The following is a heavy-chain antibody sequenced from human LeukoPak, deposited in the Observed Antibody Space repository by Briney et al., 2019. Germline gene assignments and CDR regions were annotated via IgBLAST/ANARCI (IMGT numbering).Heavy chain of an antibody. Sequence: GGSLRLSCAASGFTFSSYWMSWVRQAPGKGLEWVANIKQDGSEKYYVDSVKGRFTISRDNAKNSLYLQMNSLRAEDTAVYYCARAQSYDFWSGYYSYYGMDVWGQGTTVTVSS. CDR1: GFTFSSYW. J-gene: IGHJ6*02. D-gene: IGHD3-3*01. CDR2: IKQDGSEK. V-gene: IGHV3-7*01. CDR3: ARAQSYDFWSGYYSYYGMDV.